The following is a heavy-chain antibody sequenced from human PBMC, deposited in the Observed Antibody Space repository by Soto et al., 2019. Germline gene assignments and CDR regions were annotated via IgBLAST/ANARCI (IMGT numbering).Heavy chain of an antibody. CDR3: ARPLLPDYYNSSVGAFDI. J-gene: IGHJ3*02. CDR1: GYSFTSYW. D-gene: IGHD3-22*01. V-gene: IGHV5-10-1*01. Sequence: GESLKISCKGSGYSFTSYWISWVRQMPGKGLEWMGRIDPSDSYTNYSPSFQGHVTISADKSISTAYLQWSSLKASDTAMYYCARPLLPDYYNSSVGAFDIWGQGTMVTVSS. CDR2: IDPSDSYT.